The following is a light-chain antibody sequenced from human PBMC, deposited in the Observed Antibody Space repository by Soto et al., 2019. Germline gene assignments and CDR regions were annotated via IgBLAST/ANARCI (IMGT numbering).Light chain of an antibody. J-gene: IGLJ1*01. CDR3: CSYADNYSYV. Sequence: QSVLIQPASVSGSPGQSITISCTGTSSDVGGSNYVSWYQHHPLRAPKLLMFEVSYRPSGVSNRFSGSKSGNTASLTISGLQAEDEADYYCCSYADNYSYVFGTGTKVTVL. CDR1: SSDVGGSNY. V-gene: IGLV2-14*01. CDR2: EVS.